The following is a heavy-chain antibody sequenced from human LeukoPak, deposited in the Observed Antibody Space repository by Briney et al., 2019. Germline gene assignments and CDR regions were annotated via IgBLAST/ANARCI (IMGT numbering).Heavy chain of an antibody. CDR3: ARGSKEIPDY. CDR2: IYYSGST. CDR1: GGSISSSSYY. Sequence: SETLSLTCTVSGGSISSSSYYWGWIRQPPGKGLEWIGSIYYSGSTYYNPSLKSRVTISVDTSKNQFSLKLSSVTAADTAVYYCARGSKEIPDYWGQGTLVTVSS. J-gene: IGHJ4*02. D-gene: IGHD1-26*01. V-gene: IGHV4-39*07.